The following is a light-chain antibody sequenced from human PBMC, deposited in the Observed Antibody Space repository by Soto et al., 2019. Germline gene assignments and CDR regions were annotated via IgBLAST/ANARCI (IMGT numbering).Light chain of an antibody. J-gene: IGLJ1*01. CDR3: SSFISSTAIALGV. V-gene: IGLV2-14*03. Sequence: QSALTQPASVSGSPGQSITISCTGTSSDVGGYNSVSGYQQHPGKAPKLMIYGVSNRPSGISNRFSGSTTGNTAFLTISGLPAEDEAYYYCSSFISSTAIALGVFGTGTKLTVL. CDR1: SSDVGGYNS. CDR2: GVS.